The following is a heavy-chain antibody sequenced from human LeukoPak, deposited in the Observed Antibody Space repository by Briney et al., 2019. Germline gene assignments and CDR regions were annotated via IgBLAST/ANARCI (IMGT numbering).Heavy chain of an antibody. CDR3: ARGPQDYFDY. V-gene: IGHV3-30*03. Sequence: GGSPRLSCAASGFTFSSYSMNWVRQAPGEGLEWVAVISYDGNHKYSADSVKGRFTISRDNSKSTLHLQMNSLRVEDTALYYCARGPQDYFDYWGQGTLVTVSS. CDR1: GFTFSSYS. CDR2: ISYDGNHK. J-gene: IGHJ4*02.